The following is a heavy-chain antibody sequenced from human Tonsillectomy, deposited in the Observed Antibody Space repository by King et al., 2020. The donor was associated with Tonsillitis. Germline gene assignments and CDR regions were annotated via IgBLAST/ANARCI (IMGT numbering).Heavy chain of an antibody. V-gene: IGHV1-2*02. CDR3: ARDAGLDV. CDR2: ISLNSGAT. J-gene: IGHJ6*01. Sequence: QLVQSGAEVVKPGASVKVSCKTSGFTFTGYYIYWVRQAPGQRLEWMGWISLNSGATDYSQKFQGRVTLTRDTSTSAAYMELSSLRSDDTAVYYCARDAGLDVWGQGTPVTVSS. CDR1: GFTFTGYY.